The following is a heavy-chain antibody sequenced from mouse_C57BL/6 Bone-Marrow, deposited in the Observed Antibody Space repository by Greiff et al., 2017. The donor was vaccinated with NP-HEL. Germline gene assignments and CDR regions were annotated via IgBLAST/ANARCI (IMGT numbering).Heavy chain of an antibody. D-gene: IGHD1-1*01. V-gene: IGHV3-6*01. Sequence: EVHLVESGPGLVKPSQSLSLTCSVTGYSITSGYYWNWIRQFPGNKLEWMGYISYDGSNNYNPSLKNRISITRDTSKNQFFLKLNSVTTEDTATYYCAREGYYGSSYWYFDVWGTGTTVTVSS. CDR1: GYSITSGYY. J-gene: IGHJ1*03. CDR2: ISYDGSN. CDR3: AREGYYGSSYWYFDV.